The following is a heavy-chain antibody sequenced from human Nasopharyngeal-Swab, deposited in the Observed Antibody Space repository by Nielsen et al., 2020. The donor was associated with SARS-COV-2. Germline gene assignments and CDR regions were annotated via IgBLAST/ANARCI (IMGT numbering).Heavy chain of an antibody. D-gene: IGHD5-12*01. J-gene: IGHJ4*02. CDR1: GFTFDDYA. V-gene: IGHV3-30-3*01. CDR3: ARGGSSGESSFDY. CDR2: ISYDGSIK. Sequence: GGSLRLSCAASGFTFDDYAMHWVRQAPGKGLEWVAVISYDGSIKKSADSVEGRFTISRDNSKNALYLQMNSLRTDDTAVYYCARGGSSGESSFDYWGQGTLVTVSA.